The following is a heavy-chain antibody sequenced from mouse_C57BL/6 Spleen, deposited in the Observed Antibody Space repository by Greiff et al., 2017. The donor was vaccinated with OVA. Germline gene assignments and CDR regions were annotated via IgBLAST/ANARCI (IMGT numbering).Heavy chain of an antibody. J-gene: IGHJ2*01. Sequence: SGPELVKPGASVKISCKASGYAFSSSWMNWVKQRPGKGLEWIGRIYPGDGDTNYNGKFKGKATLTADKSSSTAYMQLSSLTSEDSAVYFCARWGLLLRNFDDWGQGTTLTVSS. CDR1: GYAFSSSW. CDR2: IYPGDGDT. CDR3: ARWGLLLRNFDD. V-gene: IGHV1-82*01. D-gene: IGHD1-1*01.